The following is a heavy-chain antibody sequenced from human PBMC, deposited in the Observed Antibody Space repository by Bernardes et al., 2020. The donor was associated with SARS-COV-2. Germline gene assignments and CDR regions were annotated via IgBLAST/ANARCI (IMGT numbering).Heavy chain of an antibody. D-gene: IGHD5-18*01. J-gene: IGHJ4*02. V-gene: IGHV4-59*01. Sequence: SETLSLTCTVSADSISSYYWSWIRQPPGKGLEWIGYIYYSGSTKYNPSLKSRVTMSIDTSKKQFSLKLSSVTAADTAVYYCARGTYSYGYRPEYYFDYWGQGTLVTVSS. CDR1: ADSISSYY. CDR2: IYYSGST. CDR3: ARGTYSYGYRPEYYFDY.